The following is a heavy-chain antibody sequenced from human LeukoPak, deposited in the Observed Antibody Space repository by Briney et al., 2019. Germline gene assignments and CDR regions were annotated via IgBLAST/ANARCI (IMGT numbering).Heavy chain of an antibody. Sequence: SETLSLTCTVSGGSISSSSYYWGWLRQPPGKGLEWIGYIYYSGSTNYNPSLKSRVTISVDKSKNQFSLKLSSVTAAGTAVYYCARQDSSGWYYFDYWGQGTLVTVSS. V-gene: IGHV4-61*05. J-gene: IGHJ4*02. CDR3: ARQDSSGWYYFDY. D-gene: IGHD6-19*01. CDR1: GGSISSSSYY. CDR2: IYYSGST.